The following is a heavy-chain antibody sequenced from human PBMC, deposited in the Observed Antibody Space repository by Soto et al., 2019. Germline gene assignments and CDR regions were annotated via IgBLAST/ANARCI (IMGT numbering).Heavy chain of an antibody. CDR2: IYPGDSDT. CDR1: GYRFTSYW. Sequence: GESLKISCKGSGYRFTSYWIGWVRQMPGKALEWMAIIYPGDSDTRYSPSFQGQDTISADKSISTAYLQCSSLKASDTAMYYCARNARSRWLQPGGAFDIWGQGTMVTVSS. D-gene: IGHD2-2*01. CDR3: ARNARSRWLQPGGAFDI. V-gene: IGHV5-51*01. J-gene: IGHJ3*02.